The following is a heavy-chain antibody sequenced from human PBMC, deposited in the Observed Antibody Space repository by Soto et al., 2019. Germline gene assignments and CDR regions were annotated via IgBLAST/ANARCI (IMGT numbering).Heavy chain of an antibody. CDR3: ARGRGWLDP. V-gene: IGHV3-7*01. J-gene: IGHJ5*02. Sequence: QLVESGGGLVQPGGSLRLSCAGSGFIFSGFWMSRVRQAPRKGLEWVANVNPDGGERYYVDSVKGRFFVSRDNAKNSLYLQMNSLEAEDTAVYYCARGRGWLDPWGQGTLVTVSS. CDR2: VNPDGGER. CDR1: GFIFSGFW.